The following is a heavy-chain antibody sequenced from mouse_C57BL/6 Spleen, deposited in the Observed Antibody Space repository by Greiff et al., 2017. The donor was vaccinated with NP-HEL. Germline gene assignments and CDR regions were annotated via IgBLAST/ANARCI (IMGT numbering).Heavy chain of an antibody. Sequence: QVQLKESGAELVRPGASVKLSCKASGYTFTDYYINWVKQRPGQGLEWIARIYPGSGNTYYNEKFKGKATLTAEKSSSTAYMQLSSLTSEDSAVYFCARSALDYAMDYWGQGTSVTVSS. CDR1: GYTFTDYY. CDR2: IYPGSGNT. CDR3: ARSALDYAMDY. V-gene: IGHV1-76*01. J-gene: IGHJ4*01.